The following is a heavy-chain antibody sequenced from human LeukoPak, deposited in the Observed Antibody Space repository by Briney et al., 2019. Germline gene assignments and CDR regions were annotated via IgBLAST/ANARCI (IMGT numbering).Heavy chain of an antibody. CDR1: GGFIRSIDSY. CDR3: ARDYRMVRGAIRYYYYGMDV. J-gene: IGHJ6*02. CDR2: GFYSGST. D-gene: IGHD3-10*01. Sequence: SETLSLTCTVSGGFIRSIDSYWGWIRQPPGKGLEWIGSGFYSGSTYYNPSLKSRVTISVDTSKNQFSLKLRSVTAADTAVYYCARDYRMVRGAIRYYYYGMDVWGQGTTVTVSS. V-gene: IGHV4-39*07.